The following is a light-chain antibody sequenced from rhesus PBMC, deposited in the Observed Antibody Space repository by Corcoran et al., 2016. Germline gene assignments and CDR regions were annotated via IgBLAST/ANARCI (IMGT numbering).Light chain of an antibody. V-gene: IGKV6-55*01. CDR1: QSIGSS. CDR3: QQSSSFPLT. CDR2: YAS. J-gene: IGKJ4*01. Sequence: EIVLTQSPAFRSVSLKEKVTITCQAIQSIGSSLHWYQQKPDHSPKLLIKYASPSISGVPSRVRGTGSWTGFTLTIHSLEAEDASTYYCQQSSSFPLTFGGGTKVEIK.